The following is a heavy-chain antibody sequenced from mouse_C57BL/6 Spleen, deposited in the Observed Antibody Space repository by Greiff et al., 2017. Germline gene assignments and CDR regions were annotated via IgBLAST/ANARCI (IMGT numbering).Heavy chain of an antibody. J-gene: IGHJ3*01. Sequence: QVQLKESGAELMKPGASVKLSCKATGYTFTGYWIEWVKQRPGHGLEWIGEILPGSGSTNYNEKFKGKATLTADTSSNTAYMQLSSLTTEDSAIYYCARKGGSSWFADWGQGTLVTVSA. CDR2: ILPGSGST. CDR3: ARKGGSSWFAD. CDR1: GYTFTGYW. V-gene: IGHV1-9*01. D-gene: IGHD1-1*02.